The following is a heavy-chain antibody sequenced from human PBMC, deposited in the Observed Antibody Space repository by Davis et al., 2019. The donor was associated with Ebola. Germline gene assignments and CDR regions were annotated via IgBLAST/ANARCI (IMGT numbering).Heavy chain of an antibody. CDR3: ASINVLRFLEWYPFDY. CDR1: GGSFSGYY. Sequence: PGGSLRLSCAVYGGSFSGYYWRWIRQPPGKGLEWVSAISGSGGSTYYADSVKGRFTISRDNSKNTLYLQMNSLRAEDTAVYYCASINVLRFLEWYPFDYWGQGTLVTVSS. J-gene: IGHJ4*02. D-gene: IGHD3-3*01. CDR2: ISGSGGST. V-gene: IGHV3-23*01.